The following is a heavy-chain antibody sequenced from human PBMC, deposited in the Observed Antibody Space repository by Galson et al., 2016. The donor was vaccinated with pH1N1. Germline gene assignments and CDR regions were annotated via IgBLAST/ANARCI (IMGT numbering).Heavy chain of an antibody. J-gene: IGHJ4*02. V-gene: IGHV1-2*02. CDR1: GYTFIDYY. CDR3: ARVSGYNSGYIDT. CDR2: INPNSGAT. D-gene: IGHD5-18*01. Sequence: SVKVSCKASGYTFIDYYIHWVRQAPGQGLEWMGWINPNSGATNYAQKFQGRVTITADEFMYTTYMELSSLRSDDTAVYYCARVSGYNSGYIDTWGQGTLVTVSS.